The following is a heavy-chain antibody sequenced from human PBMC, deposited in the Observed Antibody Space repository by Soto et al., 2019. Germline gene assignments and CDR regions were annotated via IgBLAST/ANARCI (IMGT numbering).Heavy chain of an antibody. V-gene: IGHV3-11*01. D-gene: IGHD3-3*01. CDR2: IDTSGTKI. CDR3: ASHYDMWSGYLSPVDY. CDR1: GYTFSDYY. Sequence: PGGSLRLSCAASGYTFSDYYMSWIPQAPGKGLEWISYIDTSGTKIYYADSVKGRFTITRDNAKNSLYLEMNSLRDEDAAVFYCASHYDMWSGYLSPVDYWGQGTLVTVSS. J-gene: IGHJ4*02.